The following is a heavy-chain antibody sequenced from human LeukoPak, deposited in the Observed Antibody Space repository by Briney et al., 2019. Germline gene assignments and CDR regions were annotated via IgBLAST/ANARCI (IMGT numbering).Heavy chain of an antibody. CDR3: ARGRFEAAIDY. D-gene: IGHD3-16*01. CDR2: IWYDGSNK. J-gene: IGHJ4*02. CDR1: GFTFSSYG. Sequence: PGRSLRLSCAASGFTFSSYGMHWVRQAPGKGLEWVAVIWYDGSNKYYADSVKGRFTISRDNSKNTLYLQMNSLRAEDTAVYYCARGRFEAAIDYWGQGTLVTVSS. V-gene: IGHV3-33*01.